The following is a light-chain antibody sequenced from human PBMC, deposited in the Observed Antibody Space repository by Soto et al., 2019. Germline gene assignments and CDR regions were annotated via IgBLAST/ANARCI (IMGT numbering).Light chain of an antibody. Sequence: QSVLTQPASVSGSPGQSISISCTGSSSDVGSYNYVSWYQQHPGKAPKLLISEVSNRPSGVSNRFSGSKSDNTASLTISGLQAEDEADYYCSSYTSGSTFVFGTGTKVTVL. CDR3: SSYTSGSTFV. V-gene: IGLV2-14*01. J-gene: IGLJ1*01. CDR1: SSDVGSYNY. CDR2: EVS.